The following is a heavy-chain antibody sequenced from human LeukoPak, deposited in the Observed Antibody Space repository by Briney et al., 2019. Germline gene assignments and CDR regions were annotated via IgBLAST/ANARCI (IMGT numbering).Heavy chain of an antibody. Sequence: GALRLSCTGSGFTFGDHAMSWVRQAPGKGLEWVGFIRSKAYRGTTEYAASVKGRFTISRDDSASIAYLQMNSLRTEDTAVYYCAGGPIQLWIHNAMDVWGQGTTVTVSS. J-gene: IGHJ6*02. V-gene: IGHV3-49*04. D-gene: IGHD5-18*01. CDR3: AGGPIQLWIHNAMDV. CDR1: GFTFGDHA. CDR2: IRSKAYRGTT.